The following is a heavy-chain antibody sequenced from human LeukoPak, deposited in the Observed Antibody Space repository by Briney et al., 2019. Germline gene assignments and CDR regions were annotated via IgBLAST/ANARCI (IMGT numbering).Heavy chain of an antibody. Sequence: SGTLCLSCADHGESFSGYYWSWIRQPPGKGLEWIGEINHSGSTNYNPSLKSRVTISVDTSNNQCSLKLSSVTAADTAVYYCARQANYWNYPLDLWGQGTLVTVSS. CDR2: INHSGST. CDR3: ARQANYWNYPLDL. J-gene: IGHJ5*02. CDR1: GESFSGYY. D-gene: IGHD1-7*01. V-gene: IGHV4-34*01.